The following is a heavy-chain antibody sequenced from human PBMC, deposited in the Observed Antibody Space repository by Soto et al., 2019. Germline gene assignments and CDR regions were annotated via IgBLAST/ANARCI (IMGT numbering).Heavy chain of an antibody. CDR3: ARHQYGSGLVDP. Sequence: EVQLLESGGGLVQPGGSLRLSCAASGFTFSSYAMSWVRQAPGKGLEWVSAISGSGGSTYYADSVKGRFTISRDNSKNTLYLQMNSLRAEDTAVYYCARHQYGSGLVDPWGQGNLVTVSS. V-gene: IGHV3-23*01. CDR1: GFTFSSYA. CDR2: ISGSGGST. J-gene: IGHJ5*02. D-gene: IGHD3-10*01.